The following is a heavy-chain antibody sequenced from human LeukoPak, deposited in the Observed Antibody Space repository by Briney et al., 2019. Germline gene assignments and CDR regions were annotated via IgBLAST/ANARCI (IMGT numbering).Heavy chain of an antibody. CDR1: GFTISSYP. CDR3: AKGGNGSAKRFDC. D-gene: IGHD3-10*01. V-gene: IGHV3-23*01. Sequence: GGSLIPFCTASGFTISSYPMSWVRQAPGKGLEWVSTISGSGGSTYYADSVKGRFTISRDNSKNTLYLQMNSLRAEDTAVYYCAKGGNGSAKRFDCWGQGTLVTVSS. CDR2: ISGSGGST. J-gene: IGHJ4*02.